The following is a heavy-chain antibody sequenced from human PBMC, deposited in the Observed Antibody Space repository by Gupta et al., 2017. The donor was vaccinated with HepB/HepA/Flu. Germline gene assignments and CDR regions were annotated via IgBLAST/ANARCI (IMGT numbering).Heavy chain of an antibody. CDR3: ANNGAAVAGTD. CDR1: GFTFSSYW. J-gene: IGHJ4*02. V-gene: IGHV3-7*01. Sequence: EVQLVESGGGLVQPGGSLRLSCAASGFTFSSYWMTWVRQAPGKGLEWVANINQDGSEKNYVDSLKGRFTISRDNAKSSLYLQINSLRAEDTSVYYCANNGAAVAGTDWGQGTLVTVSS. D-gene: IGHD6-19*01. CDR2: INQDGSEK.